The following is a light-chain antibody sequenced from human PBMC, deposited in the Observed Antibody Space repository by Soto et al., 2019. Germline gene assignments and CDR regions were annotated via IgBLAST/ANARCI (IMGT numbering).Light chain of an antibody. CDR3: QQYNAYPWT. Sequence: DIQMTQSPSTLSGSVGDRVTITCRASQTISSWLAWYQQKPGKAPRVLIYDASTLESGVPSRFSGSGSGTEFTLTISSLQPDDFATYYCQQYNAYPWTFGQGTKVDIK. J-gene: IGKJ1*01. V-gene: IGKV1-5*01. CDR2: DAS. CDR1: QTISSW.